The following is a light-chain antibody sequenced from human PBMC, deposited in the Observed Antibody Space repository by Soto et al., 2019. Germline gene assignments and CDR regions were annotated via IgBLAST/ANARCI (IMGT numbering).Light chain of an antibody. CDR2: AAS. CDR3: QQYNKWTLA. CDR1: QSIGTN. J-gene: IGKJ1*01. Sequence: EIVLTQSPVTLSLSPGESGTLSCRASQSIGTNLAWYPQTPGKAPRILIFAASPRATGIAALFSGRGAGIEFTRTISSLESEDVAVAFCQQYNKWTLAFGHGTKVDIK. V-gene: IGKV3-15*01.